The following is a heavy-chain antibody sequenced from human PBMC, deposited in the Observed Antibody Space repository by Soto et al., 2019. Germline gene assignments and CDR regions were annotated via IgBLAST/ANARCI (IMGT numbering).Heavy chain of an antibody. Sequence: PSETLSLSCSVSGGSVSDKTYYWSWIRQPPGKRLEWIGYVYYSGTTNDNPSLKSRVTISVDLSKNRFSLRLSSVTTADTALYYCARTTAVPNTLRSRYFFDYWGQGTLVTVSS. V-gene: IGHV4-61*01. CDR1: GGSVSDKTYY. CDR3: ARTTAVPNTLRSRYFFDY. J-gene: IGHJ4*02. D-gene: IGHD4-17*01. CDR2: VYYSGTT.